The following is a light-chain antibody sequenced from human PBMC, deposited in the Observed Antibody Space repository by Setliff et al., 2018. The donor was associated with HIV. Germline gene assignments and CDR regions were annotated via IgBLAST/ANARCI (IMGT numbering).Light chain of an antibody. Sequence: QSALAQSASVSGSPGQSITISCTGTSSDVGSYNLVSWYQQHPGKAPKLLIYEGNKRPSGVSNCFYGSKSGNTASLIISGLQAEDEADYFCCSYAGSSPYVFGTGTKVTVL. CDR3: CSYAGSSPYV. CDR1: SSDVGSYNL. CDR2: EGN. V-gene: IGLV2-23*01. J-gene: IGLJ1*01.